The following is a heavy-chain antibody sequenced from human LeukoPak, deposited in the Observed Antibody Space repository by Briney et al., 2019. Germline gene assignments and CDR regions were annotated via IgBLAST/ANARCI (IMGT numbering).Heavy chain of an antibody. Sequence: SVKVSCKASGGTFSSYAISWVRQAPGQGLEWMGGIIPIFGTANYAQKFQGRATITAGESTSTAYMELSSLRSEDTAVYYCASSRGSGYLLGYWGQGTLVTVSS. D-gene: IGHD3-22*01. CDR3: ASSRGSGYLLGY. CDR1: GGTFSSYA. V-gene: IGHV1-69*13. CDR2: IIPIFGTA. J-gene: IGHJ4*02.